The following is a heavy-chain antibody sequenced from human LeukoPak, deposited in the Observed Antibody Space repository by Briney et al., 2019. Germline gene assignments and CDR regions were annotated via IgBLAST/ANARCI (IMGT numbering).Heavy chain of an antibody. J-gene: IGHJ4*02. CDR2: IYYSGST. CDR3: AREPSLGEYFDY. D-gene: IGHD3-10*01. Sequence: KPSETLSLTCTVSGGSISSYYWSWIRQSPGKGLEWIGYIYYSGSTNYNPSLKSRVTISVDTSKNQFSLKLSSVTAADTAVYYCAREPSLGEYFDYWGQGTPVTVSS. CDR1: GGSISSYY. V-gene: IGHV4-59*01.